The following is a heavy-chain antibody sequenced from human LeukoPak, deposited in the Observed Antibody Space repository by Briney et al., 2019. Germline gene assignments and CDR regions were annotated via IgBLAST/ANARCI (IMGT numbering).Heavy chain of an antibody. CDR3: ARGRYSSSWSSGSAFDI. CDR1: GFTFSSYW. D-gene: IGHD6-13*01. J-gene: IGHJ3*02. Sequence: GGSLRLSCAASGFTFSSYWMHWVRQAPGKGLVWVSRINSDGSSTSYADSVKGRFTISRDNAKNTLYLQMNSLRAEDTAVYYCARGRYSSSWSSGSAFDIWGQGTMVTVSS. CDR2: INSDGSST. V-gene: IGHV3-74*01.